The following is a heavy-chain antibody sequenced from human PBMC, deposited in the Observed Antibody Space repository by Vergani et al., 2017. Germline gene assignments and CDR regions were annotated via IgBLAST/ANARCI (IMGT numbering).Heavy chain of an antibody. Sequence: QVQLVQSGAEVKKPGSSVKVSCKASGGTFSSYAISWVRQAPGQGLEWMGGIIPIFGTANYAQKFQGRVPITADESTSTAYMELSSLRSEDTAVYYCASTAFWSGYLQHDAFDIWGQGTMVTVSS. D-gene: IGHD3-3*01. J-gene: IGHJ3*02. CDR2: IIPIFGTA. CDR1: GGTFSSYA. CDR3: ASTAFWSGYLQHDAFDI. V-gene: IGHV1-69*01.